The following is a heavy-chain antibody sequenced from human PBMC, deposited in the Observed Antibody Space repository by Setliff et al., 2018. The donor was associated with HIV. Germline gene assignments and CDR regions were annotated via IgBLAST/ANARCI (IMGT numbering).Heavy chain of an antibody. CDR3: ARTPFGVVVLYYFDY. D-gene: IGHD2-15*01. V-gene: IGHV3-21*01. Sequence: GGSLRLSCAISGFTFSSYTMHWVRRAPGKGLEWVSSISSSYNSIYYTDSVKGRFTISSDNAKNSLYLQMNSLRAEDTAVYYCARTPFGVVVLYYFDYWGQGTLVTVSS. CDR2: ISSSYNSI. CDR1: GFTFSSYT. J-gene: IGHJ4*02.